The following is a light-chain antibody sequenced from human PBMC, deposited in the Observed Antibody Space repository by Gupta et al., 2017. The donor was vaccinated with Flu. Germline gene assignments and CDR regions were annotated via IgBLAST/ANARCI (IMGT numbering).Light chain of an antibody. V-gene: IGKV3D-15*01. J-gene: IGKJ3*01. Sequence: TLSVSPGERATLSCRASQSISSNLAWYQQKPGQPPRLLISGASTRATGIPARINGSGSDKEFTLTISSLQSEDFAVYYCQQYDNWPPGVTFGPGTKVDIK. CDR1: QSISSN. CDR2: GAS. CDR3: QQYDNWPPGVT.